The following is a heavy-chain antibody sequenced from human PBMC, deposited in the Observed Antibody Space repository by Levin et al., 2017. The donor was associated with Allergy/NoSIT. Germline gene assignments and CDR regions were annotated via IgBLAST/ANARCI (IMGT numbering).Heavy chain of an antibody. J-gene: IGHJ4*02. CDR2: INHSGST. Sequence: PSETLSLTCAVYGGSFSGYYWSWIRQPPGKGLEWIGEINHSGSTNYNPSLKSRVTISVDTSKNQFSLKLSSVTAADTAVYYCARGLDGYNYFDYWGQGTLVTVSS. V-gene: IGHV4-34*01. D-gene: IGHD5-24*01. CDR3: ARGLDGYNYFDY. CDR1: GGSFSGYY.